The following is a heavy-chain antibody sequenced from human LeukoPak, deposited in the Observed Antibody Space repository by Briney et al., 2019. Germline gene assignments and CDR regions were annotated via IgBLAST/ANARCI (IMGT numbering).Heavy chain of an antibody. D-gene: IGHD6-13*01. CDR1: GFSVSGYW. CDR2: IKQDGSEK. CDR3: AREWQGGIAAAGTRIEGDY. V-gene: IGHV3-7*01. Sequence: GGSLRLSCAVSGFSVSGYWMTWVRQAPGKGLEWVANIKQDGSEKNYVDSVKGRFTISRDNAENSLFLQMNSLRVEGTAVYYCAREWQGGIAAAGTRIEGDYWGQGTLVAVSS. J-gene: IGHJ4*02.